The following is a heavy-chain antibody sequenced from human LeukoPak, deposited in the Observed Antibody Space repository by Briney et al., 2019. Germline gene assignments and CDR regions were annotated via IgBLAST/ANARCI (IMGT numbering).Heavy chain of an antibody. CDR1: GFTFSSYE. D-gene: IGHD3-10*01. J-gene: IGHJ4*02. Sequence: GGSLRLSCAASGFTFSSYEMNWVRQAPGKGLEWVSYISSSGSSIYDGDSVKGRFTISRDNAKNSLYLQMNSLRAEDTAVYYCARARLTMVRGALYFDYWGQGTLVTVSS. V-gene: IGHV3-48*03. CDR2: ISSSGSSI. CDR3: ARARLTMVRGALYFDY.